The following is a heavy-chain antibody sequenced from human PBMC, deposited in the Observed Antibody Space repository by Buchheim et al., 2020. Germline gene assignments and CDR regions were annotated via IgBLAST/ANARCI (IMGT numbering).Heavy chain of an antibody. CDR2: IYYSGST. D-gene: IGHD1-26*01. J-gene: IGHJ6*02. Sequence: QVRLQESGPGRVKPSETLSLTCNVSGGSISSGGDYWSWIRQYPGKGLEWIGYIYYSGSTYYNPSLKSRVTISVDTSKNQFSLKLSSVTAADTAVYYCARSATDHYYYYGMDVWGQGTT. V-gene: IGHV4-31*03. CDR1: GGSISSGGDY. CDR3: ARSATDHYYYYGMDV.